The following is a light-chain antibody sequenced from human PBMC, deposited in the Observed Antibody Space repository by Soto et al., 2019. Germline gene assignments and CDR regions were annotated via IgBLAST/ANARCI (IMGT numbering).Light chain of an antibody. CDR1: QSVSSY. J-gene: IGKJ5*01. CDR3: QQRSNWQA. V-gene: IGKV3-11*01. CDR2: DAS. Sequence: EIVLTQSPATLSLSPGERATLSCRASQSVSSYLAWYQQKPGQAPRLLIYDASNKATGIPARFSGSWSGTDFTLTFSILEPEDFAVYYCQQRSNWQAFGQGTRLEIK.